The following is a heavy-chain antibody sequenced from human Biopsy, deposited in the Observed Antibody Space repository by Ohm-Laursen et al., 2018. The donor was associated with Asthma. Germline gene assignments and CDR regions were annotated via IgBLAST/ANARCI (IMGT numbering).Heavy chain of an antibody. CDR3: AKRRGYSGHDNDY. CDR2: ISYDGNHK. V-gene: IGHV3-30*18. D-gene: IGHD5-12*01. CDR1: GFMFRSFG. Sequence: SLRLSCSAPGFMFRSFGMHWVRQAPGKGLEWVAVISYDGNHKFYEDSVKGRFTISRDNSKNTLYLQMNSLRTEDTAVYYCAKRRGYSGHDNDYWGQGTRVTVSS. J-gene: IGHJ4*02.